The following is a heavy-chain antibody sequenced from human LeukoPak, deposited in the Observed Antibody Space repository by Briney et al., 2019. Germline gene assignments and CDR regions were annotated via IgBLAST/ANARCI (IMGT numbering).Heavy chain of an antibody. J-gene: IGHJ4*02. Sequence: GASVKVSCKASGYTFTSYGISWVRQAPGQGLEWMGWISAYNGNTNYAQKLQGRVTMTTDTSTSTAYMELRSLRADDTAVYYCVKGRYYYGGGGYYPEYACWGQGTLVTVSS. D-gene: IGHD3-22*01. CDR2: ISAYNGNT. CDR3: VKGRYYYGGGGYYPEYAC. V-gene: IGHV1-18*01. CDR1: GYTFTSYG.